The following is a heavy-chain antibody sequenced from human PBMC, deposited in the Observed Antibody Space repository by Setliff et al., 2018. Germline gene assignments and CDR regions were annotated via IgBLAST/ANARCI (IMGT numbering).Heavy chain of an antibody. J-gene: IGHJ6*02. V-gene: IGHV3-23*01. D-gene: IGHD3-10*01. CDR1: GFTFSSYA. CDR3: ARDGVFYAMDG. CDR2: VGVSGASS. Sequence: GGSLRLSCAATGFTFSSYAMSWVRQAPGKGLEWVSSVGVSGASSYYADSVKGRFTISRDNSKNTLYLQMNSLRAEDTAVYYCARDGVFYAMDGWGQGTTVTVSS.